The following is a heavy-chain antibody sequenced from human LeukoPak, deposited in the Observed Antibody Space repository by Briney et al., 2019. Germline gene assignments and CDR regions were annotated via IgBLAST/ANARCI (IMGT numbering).Heavy chain of an antibody. CDR3: ARVADTAMATNYFDY. Sequence: AASVKVSCKASGYTFTGYYMHWVRQAPGQGLEWMGWINPNSGGTNYAQKFQGRVTMTRDTSISTAYMELSRLRSDDMAVYYCARVADTAMATNYFDYWGQGTLVTVPS. CDR2: INPNSGGT. V-gene: IGHV1-2*02. CDR1: GYTFTGYY. D-gene: IGHD5-18*01. J-gene: IGHJ4*02.